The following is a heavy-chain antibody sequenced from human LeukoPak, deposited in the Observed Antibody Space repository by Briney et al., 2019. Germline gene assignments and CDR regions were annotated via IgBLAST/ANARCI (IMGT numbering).Heavy chain of an antibody. Sequence: ASVKVSCKASGYTFTSYYMHWVRQAPGQGLEWMGIINPSGGSTSYAQKFQGRVTMTRDMSTSTVYMELSSLRSEDTAVYYCARKGRFFTSWFDPWGQGTLVTVSS. CDR3: ARKGRFFTSWFDP. CDR1: GYTFTSYY. CDR2: INPSGGST. V-gene: IGHV1-46*01. D-gene: IGHD3-3*01. J-gene: IGHJ5*02.